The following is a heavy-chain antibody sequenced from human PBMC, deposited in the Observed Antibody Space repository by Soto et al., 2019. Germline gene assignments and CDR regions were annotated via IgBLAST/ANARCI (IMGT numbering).Heavy chain of an antibody. D-gene: IGHD3-10*01. J-gene: IGHJ4*02. CDR2: IKEDGSEK. CDR3: ARGVRAVPGLGDY. CDR1: GFTFSSHW. V-gene: IGHV3-7*05. Sequence: EVQLVESGGGLVQPGGSLTLSCAASGFTFSSHWMSWVRQAPGKGLEWVANIKEDGSEKFYVDSVKSRFTISRDNAKNSLYLQMNNRGVDDTAVYYCARGVRAVPGLGDYWGQGTLVTVTS.